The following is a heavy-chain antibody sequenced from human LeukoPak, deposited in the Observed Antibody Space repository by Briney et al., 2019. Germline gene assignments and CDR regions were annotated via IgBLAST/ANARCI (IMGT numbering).Heavy chain of an antibody. CDR1: GYSFTSYW. D-gene: IGHD2-21*02. Sequence: GESLKISCKGSGYSFTSYWISWVRQMPGKGLEWMGRIDPSDSYTNYSPSFQGHVTISADKSISTAYLQWSSLKASDTAMYYCARQEFAYCGGDCRPRHPDYWGQGTLVTVSS. CDR2: IDPSDSYT. J-gene: IGHJ4*02. V-gene: IGHV5-10-1*01. CDR3: ARQEFAYCGGDCRPRHPDY.